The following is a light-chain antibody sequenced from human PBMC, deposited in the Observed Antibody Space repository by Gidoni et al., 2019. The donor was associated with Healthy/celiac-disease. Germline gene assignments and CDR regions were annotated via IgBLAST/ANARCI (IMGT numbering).Light chain of an antibody. CDR2: EGS. V-gene: IGLV2-14*01. Sequence: QSALTPPASVSVSPAHSITNAGTGTSSDVGGYNYVAWYPQHPGKAPKLMIYEGSNRPAGVSNRFSGAKSGNTASLTIAGRQAEDEADYYCSSYTSSSTVVFGGGTKLTVL. CDR1: SSDVGGYNY. J-gene: IGLJ2*01. CDR3: SSYTSSSTVV.